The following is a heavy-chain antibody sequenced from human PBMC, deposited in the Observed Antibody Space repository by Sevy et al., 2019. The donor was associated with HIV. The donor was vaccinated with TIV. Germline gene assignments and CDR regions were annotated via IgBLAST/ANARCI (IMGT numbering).Heavy chain of an antibody. CDR3: ARQTRSGSYYDAFDI. Sequence: SETLSLTCTVSGGSISSSSYYWGWIRQPPGKGLEWIGSIYYSGSTHYNPSLKSRVTISVDTSKNQFSLKLGSVAAADTAVYYCARQTRSGSYYDAFDIWGQGTMVTVSS. J-gene: IGHJ3*02. V-gene: IGHV4-39*01. CDR2: IYYSGST. D-gene: IGHD1-26*01. CDR1: GGSISSSSYY.